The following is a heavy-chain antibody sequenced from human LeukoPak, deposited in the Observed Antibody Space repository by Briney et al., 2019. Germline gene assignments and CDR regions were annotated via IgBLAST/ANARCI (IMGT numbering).Heavy chain of an antibody. CDR2: ISSSSSYI. CDR1: GFTFSSYS. D-gene: IGHD3-22*01. Sequence: GGSLRLSCAASGFTFSSYSMNWVRQAPGKGLEWVSSISSSSSYIYYADSVKGRFTISRDNAKNSLYLQMSSLRADDTAVYYCARDRLLYYYDSGPTGHFQHWGQGTLVTV. V-gene: IGHV3-21*01. J-gene: IGHJ1*01. CDR3: ARDRLLYYYDSGPTGHFQH.